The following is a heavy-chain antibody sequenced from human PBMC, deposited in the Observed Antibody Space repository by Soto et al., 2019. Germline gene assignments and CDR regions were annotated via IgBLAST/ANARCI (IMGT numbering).Heavy chain of an antibody. Sequence: EASVKVSCKASGYTFTSYAMHWVRQAPGQGLEWMGWISGYNGNTKYAEKFQGRVTMTTDTSTSTAHMELRSLRSDDTAVYYCAREGQAPYYYYGMDVWGQGTAVTVSS. CDR3: AREGQAPYYYYGMDV. CDR1: GYTFTSYA. V-gene: IGHV1-18*01. J-gene: IGHJ6*02. CDR2: ISGYNGNT.